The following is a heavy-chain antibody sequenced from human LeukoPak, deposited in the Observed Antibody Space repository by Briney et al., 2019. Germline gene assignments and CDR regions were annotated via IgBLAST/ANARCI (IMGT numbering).Heavy chain of an antibody. CDR2: ISAYNGNT. V-gene: IGHV1-18*01. D-gene: IGHD3-22*01. CDR3: ARDSQVHYYDSSGYYYRS. CDR1: GYTFTSYG. Sequence: ASVKVSCKASGYTFTSYGISWVRQAPGQGLEWMGWISAYNGNTNYAQKLQGRVTMTTDTSTSTAYMELSSLRSEDTAVYYCARDSQVHYYDSSGYYYRSWGQGTLVTVSS. J-gene: IGHJ4*02.